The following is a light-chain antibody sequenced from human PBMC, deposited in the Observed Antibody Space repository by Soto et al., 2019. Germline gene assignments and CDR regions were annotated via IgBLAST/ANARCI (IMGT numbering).Light chain of an antibody. CDR1: SSDIGGYNY. Sequence: QSALTQPASVSASPGQSITISCTGTSSDIGGYNYVSWYQQHTGQAPKLLIYDVNNRPSGVSNRVSGSKSANTADLTISGPQAEYEADYYCSSYTFSSTFDVLFGGGTKLTVL. J-gene: IGLJ2*01. CDR3: SSYTFSSTFDVL. V-gene: IGLV2-14*01. CDR2: DVN.